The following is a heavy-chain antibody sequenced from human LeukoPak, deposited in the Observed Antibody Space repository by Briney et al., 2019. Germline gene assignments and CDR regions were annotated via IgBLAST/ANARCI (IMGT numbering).Heavy chain of an antibody. Sequence: PGGSLRLSCAASGFTFSDYYMSWIRQAPGKGLEWVSYISSSSSYTNYADSVKGRFTTSRDNAKNSLYLQMNSLRAEDTAVYYCARGTCSSTSCYGFDYWGQGTLVTVSS. CDR3: ARGTCSSTSCYGFDY. CDR1: GFTFSDYY. V-gene: IGHV3-11*05. D-gene: IGHD2-2*01. J-gene: IGHJ4*02. CDR2: ISSSSSYT.